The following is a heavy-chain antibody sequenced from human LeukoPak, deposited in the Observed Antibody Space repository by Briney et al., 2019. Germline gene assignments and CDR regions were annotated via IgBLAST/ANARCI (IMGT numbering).Heavy chain of an antibody. V-gene: IGHV4-31*03. Sequence: KPSQTLSLTCTVSGGSINSGGYYWSWIRQHPGKGLEWIGYIYYSGITYYNPSLKGRVTISVDTSKNQFSLKLSSVTAADTAVYYCAGPTSYYFDFWGQGTLVTVSS. D-gene: IGHD2-2*01. CDR2: IYYSGIT. CDR3: AGPTSYYFDF. J-gene: IGHJ4*02. CDR1: GGSINSGGYY.